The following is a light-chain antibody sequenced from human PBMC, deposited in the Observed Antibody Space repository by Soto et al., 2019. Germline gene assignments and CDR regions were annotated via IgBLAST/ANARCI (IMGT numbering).Light chain of an antibody. Sequence: DIQMTQSPSSLSASVGDRVTTTCRASQSISSYLNWYQQKPGKAPKLLIYAASSLQSGVPSRFSGSGSGTDFTLTISSLQHEDFETYYCQQSYSTLPTLGQGTKVDIK. V-gene: IGKV1-39*01. CDR1: QSISSY. CDR3: QQSYSTLPT. CDR2: AAS. J-gene: IGKJ1*01.